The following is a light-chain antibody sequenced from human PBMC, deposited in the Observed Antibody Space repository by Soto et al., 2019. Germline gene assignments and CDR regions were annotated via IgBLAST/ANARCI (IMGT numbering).Light chain of an antibody. J-gene: IGLJ2*01. CDR1: SSNIGSNT. CDR3: AAWDDSLNGVV. CDR2: NNN. V-gene: IGLV1-44*01. Sequence: QSVLTQPPSASGTPGQRVTISCSGSSSNIGSNTVNWYQHLPGTAPKLLMYNNNERPSGVPDRFSGSKSGSSASLAISGLQSEDEADYYCAAWDDSLNGVVFGGVTKVTVL.